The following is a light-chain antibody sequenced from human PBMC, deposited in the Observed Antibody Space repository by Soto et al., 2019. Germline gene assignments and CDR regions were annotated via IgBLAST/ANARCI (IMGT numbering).Light chain of an antibody. J-gene: IGLJ3*02. CDR1: NIRTKS. V-gene: IGLV3-21*04. Sequence: SYELTQPPSVSVAPGQTARITCGGDNIRTKSVHWFQQKPGQAPVLVIYYDSDRPSGIPERFSGSNSGNTATLTISRVEAGDGADYYCQVWDSGSDHRVFGGGTKLTVL. CDR2: YDS. CDR3: QVWDSGSDHRV.